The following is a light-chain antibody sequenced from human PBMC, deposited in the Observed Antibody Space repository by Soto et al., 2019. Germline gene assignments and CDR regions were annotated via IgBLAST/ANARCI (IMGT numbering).Light chain of an antibody. J-gene: IGKJ3*01. V-gene: IGKV1-16*02. CDR2: DAT. Sequence: DIQMTQSPSSLSASVGDRVTITCRASQDISNGVGGFQQQPGKVPKSVIYDATSLQSGVPSKFSGSGSGTEFTLTISSLQPEDFATYYCQQYHTHPFTFGPGTKVDIK. CDR3: QQYHTHPFT. CDR1: QDISNG.